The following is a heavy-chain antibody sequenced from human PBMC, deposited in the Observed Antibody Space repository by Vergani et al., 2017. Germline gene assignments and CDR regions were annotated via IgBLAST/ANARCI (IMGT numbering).Heavy chain of an antibody. D-gene: IGHD3-10*01. Sequence: QLQLQESGPGLVKPSETLSLTCTVSGGSISSSSYYWGWIRQPPGKGLAWIGSIYYSGSTYYNPSLQSRVTISVDTSKNQFSLKLSSVTAADTAVYYCASNYVGSFYYYYYYMDVWGKGTTVTVSS. V-gene: IGHV4-39*01. CDR2: IYYSGST. J-gene: IGHJ6*03. CDR3: ASNYVGSFYYYYYYMDV. CDR1: GGSISSSSYY.